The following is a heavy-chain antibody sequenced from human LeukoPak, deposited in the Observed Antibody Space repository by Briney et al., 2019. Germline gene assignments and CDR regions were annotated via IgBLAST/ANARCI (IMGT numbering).Heavy chain of an antibody. CDR3: ATSTFILTGPAIH. D-gene: IGHD3-9*01. Sequence: ASVKVSCKASGYTFTSYGISWVRQAPGQGLEWMGGFDPEDGETIYAQKFQGRVTMTEDTSTDTAYMELSSLRSEDTAVYYCATSTFILTGPAIHWGQGTLVTVSS. J-gene: IGHJ4*02. V-gene: IGHV1-24*01. CDR1: GYTFTSYG. CDR2: FDPEDGET.